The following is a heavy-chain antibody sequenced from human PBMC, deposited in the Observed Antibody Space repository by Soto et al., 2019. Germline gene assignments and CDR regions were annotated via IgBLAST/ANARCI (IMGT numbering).Heavy chain of an antibody. CDR1: GFTFRSYV. CDR2: TSYDGSDK. Sequence: QVQLVESGGGVVQPGTSLRVSCVGSGFTFRSYVIHWVRQAPGKGLEWVALTSYDGSDKYYGDSVRGRFTISRDNAKSTVYLQMSSLTAEDTAVYYCTKDTFGGRDSWGQGTLVTVSS. D-gene: IGHD3-16*01. J-gene: IGHJ4*02. V-gene: IGHV3-30*18. CDR3: TKDTFGGRDS.